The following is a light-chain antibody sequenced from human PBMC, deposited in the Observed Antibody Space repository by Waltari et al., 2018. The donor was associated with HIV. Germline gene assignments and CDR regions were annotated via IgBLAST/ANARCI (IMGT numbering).Light chain of an antibody. CDR1: ADDVGHEG. Sequence: QAGLTPPPAVSQALGQPATLSCTGGADDVGHEGAAWLQQYQGLPPKLLSYRNNKRASGISHKFSAARAGNTVFLTIAGLQPEDEADYYCSAWDGRLSAWVFGGGTKLTVL. V-gene: IGLV10-54*04. CDR2: RNN. J-gene: IGLJ3*02. CDR3: SAWDGRLSAWV.